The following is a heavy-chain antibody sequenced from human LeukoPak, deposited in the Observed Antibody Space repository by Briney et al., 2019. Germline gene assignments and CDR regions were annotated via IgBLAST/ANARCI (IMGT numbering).Heavy chain of an antibody. CDR2: IIPIFGTA. D-gene: IGHD2-15*01. CDR1: GGIFSRYA. J-gene: IGHJ4*02. V-gene: IGHV1-69*01. Sequence: SVKVSCKASGGIFSRYAISWVRQAPGRGLEWMGGIIPIFGTANYAQKFQGRVTITADESTSTAYMELSSLRSEDTAVYYCAREGSVCSGGSCYFDYWGQGTLVTVSS. CDR3: AREGSVCSGGSCYFDY.